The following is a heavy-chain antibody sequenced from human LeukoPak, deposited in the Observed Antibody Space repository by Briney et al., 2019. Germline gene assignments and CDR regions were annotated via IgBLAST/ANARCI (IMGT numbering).Heavy chain of an antibody. CDR3: ARVRYFDWPTGMDV. V-gene: IGHV3-74*01. Sequence: PGGSLRLSCAASGFTSSSYWMHWVRQAPGKGLVWVSRINSDESTTRYADSVKGRFTISRDNAKNSLYLQMNSLRAEDAAVYYCARVRYFDWPTGMDVWGQGTTVTVSS. D-gene: IGHD3-9*01. CDR2: INSDESTT. J-gene: IGHJ6*02. CDR1: GFTSSSYW.